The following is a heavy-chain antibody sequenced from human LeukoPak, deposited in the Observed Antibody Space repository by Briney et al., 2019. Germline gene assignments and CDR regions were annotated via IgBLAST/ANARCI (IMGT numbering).Heavy chain of an antibody. V-gene: IGHV3-30*02. CDR2: IRYAGSNK. CDR3: AKGRYSSGPCCFDY. D-gene: IGHD6-19*01. J-gene: IGHJ4*02. CDR1: DFTFSSYG. Sequence: GGSLRLSCAAADFTFSSYGMHWVRQAPGNGLEWGAFIRYAGSNKYYADSVKGRFTISRDNSKNTLYLQMNSLRAEDTAVYYCAKGRYSSGPCCFDYWGQGTLVTVSS.